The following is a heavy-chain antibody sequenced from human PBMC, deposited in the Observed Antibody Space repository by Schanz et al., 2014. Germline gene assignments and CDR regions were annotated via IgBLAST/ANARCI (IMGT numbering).Heavy chain of an antibody. CDR1: GYTFTSYD. J-gene: IGHJ3*01. CDR3: ARETTIITGGAFDV. Sequence: QVQLVQSGAEVKKPGASVRLSCEASGYTFTSYDINWVRQAPGQGLEWMGWISVYHGHTNYAEKVHGRVTMTTDTSTSTAYMELRSLISDDTAVYYCARETTIITGGAFDVWGQGTMVTVSS. V-gene: IGHV1-18*01. CDR2: ISVYHGHT. D-gene: IGHD3-9*01.